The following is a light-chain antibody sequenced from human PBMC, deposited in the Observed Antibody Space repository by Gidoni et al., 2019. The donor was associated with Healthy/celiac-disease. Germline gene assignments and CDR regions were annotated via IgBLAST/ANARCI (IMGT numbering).Light chain of an antibody. CDR1: QSVSSSY. J-gene: IGKJ3*01. Sequence: DIVLTQSPGTLFLSPAERATLSCRASQSVSSSYLAWYQQKPGQAPRLLIYGASSSATGIPDRFSGSGSGTDFTLTISRLEPEDFAVYYCQQYGSSSTFGPGTKVDIK. CDR2: GAS. CDR3: QQYGSSST. V-gene: IGKV3-20*01.